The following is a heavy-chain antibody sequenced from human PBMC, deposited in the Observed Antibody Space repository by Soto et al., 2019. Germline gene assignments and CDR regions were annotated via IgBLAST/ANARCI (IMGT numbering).Heavy chain of an antibody. Sequence: QVQLQQWGAGLLKPSETLSLTCAVYGGSFSGYYWSWIRQPPAKGLEWIGEINHSGSTNYNPSLKSRVTISVDTSKIQFSLKLSSVTAADTAVYYCARYTAAMVYYYYYGMDVWGQGTTVTVSS. CDR1: GGSFSGYY. CDR2: INHSGST. D-gene: IGHD5-18*01. CDR3: ARYTAAMVYYYYYGMDV. V-gene: IGHV4-34*01. J-gene: IGHJ6*02.